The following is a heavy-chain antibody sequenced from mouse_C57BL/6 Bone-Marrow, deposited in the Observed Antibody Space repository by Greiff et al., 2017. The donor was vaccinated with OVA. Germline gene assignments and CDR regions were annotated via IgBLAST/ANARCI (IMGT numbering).Heavy chain of an antibody. CDR1: GYTFTSYW. CDR2: INPSNGGT. V-gene: IGHV1-53*01. D-gene: IGHD1-1*01. CDR3: ARKRITTVVATPDAMDY. Sequence: QVQLQQPGTELVKPGASVKLSCKASGYTFTSYWMHWVKQRPGQGLEWIGNINPSNGGTNYNEKFKSKATLTVDKSSSTAYMQLSSLTSEDSAVYYCARKRITTVVATPDAMDYWGQGTSVTVSS. J-gene: IGHJ4*01.